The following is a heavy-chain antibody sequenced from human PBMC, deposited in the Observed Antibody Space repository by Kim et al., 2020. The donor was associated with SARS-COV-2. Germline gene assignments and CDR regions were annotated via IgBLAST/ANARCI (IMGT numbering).Heavy chain of an antibody. CDR1: GFTFDDYA. CDR2: ISWNSGSI. J-gene: IGHJ4*02. Sequence: GGSLRLSCAASGFTFDDYAMHWVRQAPGKGLEWVSGISWNSGSIGYADSVKGRFTISRDNAKNSLYLQMNSLRAEDTALYYCAKDPGNEYYFDYWGQGTLVTVSS. D-gene: IGHD3-10*01. V-gene: IGHV3-9*01. CDR3: AKDPGNEYYFDY.